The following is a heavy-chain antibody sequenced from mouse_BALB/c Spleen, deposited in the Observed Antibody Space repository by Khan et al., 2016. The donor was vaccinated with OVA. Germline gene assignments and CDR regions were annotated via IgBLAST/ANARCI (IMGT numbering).Heavy chain of an antibody. V-gene: IGHV9-3-1*01. J-gene: IGHJ1*01. CDR2: INTYSGEP. Sequence: QIQLVQSGPELKKPGETVKISCKASGYTFTNYGMNWVKQAPGKGLKWMGWINTYSGEPTYADDFKGRSAFSLETSASTAYLQIKNLKNEDTATDFCASSNSYWYFDVWGAGTTVTVSS. CDR3: ASSNSYWYFDV. CDR1: GYTFTNYG. D-gene: IGHD4-1*02.